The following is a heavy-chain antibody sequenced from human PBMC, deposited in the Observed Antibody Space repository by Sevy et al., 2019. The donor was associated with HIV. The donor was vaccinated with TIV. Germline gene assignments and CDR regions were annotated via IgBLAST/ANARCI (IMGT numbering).Heavy chain of an antibody. J-gene: IGHJ4*02. D-gene: IGHD3-22*01. V-gene: IGHV3-11*01. CDR3: ARVQGVYYYDSSGYIPYYFDY. CDR1: GFTFSDYY. Sequence: GGSLRLSCAASGFTFSDYYMSWIRQAPGKGLEWVSYISSSGSTIYYADSVKGRFTISRDNAKNSLYLQMNSLRAEDTAGYYCARVQGVYYYDSSGYIPYYFDYWGQGTLVTVSS. CDR2: ISSSGSTI.